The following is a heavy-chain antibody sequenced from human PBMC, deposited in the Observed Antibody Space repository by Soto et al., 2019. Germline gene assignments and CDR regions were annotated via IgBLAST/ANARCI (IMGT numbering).Heavy chain of an antibody. J-gene: IGHJ4*02. Sequence: SETLSLTCAVYGGSFSGYYWSWIRQPPGKGLEWIGEINHSGSTNYNPSLKSRVTISVDTSKNQFSLKLSSVTAADTAVYYCARASHDHYDFWSGYYLLEYYFDYWGQGTLVTVS. CDR3: ARASHDHYDFWSGYYLLEYYFDY. V-gene: IGHV4-34*01. CDR2: INHSGST. D-gene: IGHD3-3*01. CDR1: GGSFSGYY.